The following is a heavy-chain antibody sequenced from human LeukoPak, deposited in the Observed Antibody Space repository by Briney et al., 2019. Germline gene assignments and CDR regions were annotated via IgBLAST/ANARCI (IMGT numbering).Heavy chain of an antibody. V-gene: IGHV1-46*01. CDR3: AREPGTGENAFDI. CDR2: INPSGGST. J-gene: IGHJ3*02. Sequence: ASVKVSCKASGYTFTSYYMHWVRQAPGQGLEWMGIINPSGGSTSYAQKFQGRVTMTRDMSTSTAYMELSSLRSEDTAVYYCAREPGTGENAFDIWGQGTMVTVSS. CDR1: GYTFTSYY. D-gene: IGHD1-1*01.